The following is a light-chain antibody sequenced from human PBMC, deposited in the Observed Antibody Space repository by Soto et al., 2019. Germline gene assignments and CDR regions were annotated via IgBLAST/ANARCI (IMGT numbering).Light chain of an antibody. CDR2: GVS. J-gene: IGKJ4*01. CDR3: QQYNNWPLT. V-gene: IGKV3-15*01. CDR1: QSVSSN. Sequence: EILMTQSPATLSVSPGERATLSCRASQSVSSNLAWYQQKPGQAPRLLIYGVSTRATGIPARFSGSGSGTEFTLTISSLQSEDFAVYYCQQYNNWPLTFGGGTKVDIK.